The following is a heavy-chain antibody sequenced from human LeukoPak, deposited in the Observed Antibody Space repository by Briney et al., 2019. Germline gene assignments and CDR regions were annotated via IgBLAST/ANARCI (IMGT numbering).Heavy chain of an antibody. CDR1: GYTFTGYY. J-gene: IGHJ5*02. CDR2: INPNSGGT. V-gene: IGHV1-2*02. D-gene: IGHD4-17*01. CDR3: AREDTGYNWFDP. Sequence: APVKVSCKASGYTFTGYYMHWVRQVPGQGLEWMGWINPNSGGTNYAQKFQGRVTMTRDTSISTAYMELSRLRSDDTAVYYCAREDTGYNWFDPWGQGTLVTVSS.